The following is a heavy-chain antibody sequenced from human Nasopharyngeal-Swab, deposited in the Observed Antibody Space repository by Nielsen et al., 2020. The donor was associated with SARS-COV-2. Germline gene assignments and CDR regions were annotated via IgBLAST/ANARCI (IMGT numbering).Heavy chain of an antibody. V-gene: IGHV3-15*01. CDR1: GLTFTSAW. D-gene: IGHD2-21*01. CDR2: IRSGTDVETI. Sequence: SCAASGLTFTSAWMNWVRQAPGKGLEWVGRIRSGTDVETIDFAAPVKGRFTISRDDSKNTLYLQMNSLKPEDTAVYFCTTGPAAFLFIPYFFENWGHGTLVTVSS. CDR3: TTGPAAFLFIPYFFEN. J-gene: IGHJ4*01.